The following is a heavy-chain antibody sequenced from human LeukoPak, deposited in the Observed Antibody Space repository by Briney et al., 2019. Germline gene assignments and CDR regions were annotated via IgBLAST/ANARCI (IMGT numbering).Heavy chain of an antibody. D-gene: IGHD3-16*01. Sequence: ASVKVSCKESGYSFISYYMRWVRQAPGEGLEWMGIINPSGGSTTYAQKLQGRDTMTRDTSTSTVYMELSSLRSEDTAVYYCAREVGGRNDYWGQGTLVTVSS. CDR3: AREVGGRNDY. CDR2: INPSGGST. CDR1: GYSFISYY. V-gene: IGHV1-46*04. J-gene: IGHJ4*02.